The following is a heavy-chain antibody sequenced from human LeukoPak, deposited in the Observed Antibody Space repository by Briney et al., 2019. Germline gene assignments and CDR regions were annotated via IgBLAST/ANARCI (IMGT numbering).Heavy chain of an antibody. V-gene: IGHV4-59*01. CDR3: ARSSVSYYYGSGSYYNGAFDI. CDR1: GGSISSYY. CDR2: IYYSGST. D-gene: IGHD3-10*01. J-gene: IGHJ3*02. Sequence: SETLSLTCTVSGGSISSYYWSWIRQPPGKGLEWIGYIYYSGSTNYNPSLKSRVTISVDTSKNQFSLKLSSVTAADTAVYYCARSSVSYYYGSGSYYNGAFDIWGQGTMVTVSS.